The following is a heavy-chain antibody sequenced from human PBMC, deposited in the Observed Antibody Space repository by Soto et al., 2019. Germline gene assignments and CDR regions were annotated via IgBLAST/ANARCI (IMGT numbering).Heavy chain of an antibody. CDR1: GYTFTSYG. D-gene: IGHD3-10*01. J-gene: IGHJ5*02. CDR3: ARVKLDEYYGSGAGWFDP. Sequence: QVQLVQSGAEVKKPGASVKVSCKASGYTFTSYGISWVRQAPGQGLEWMGWISAYNGNTNYAQKLQGRVTMTTDTSTRPAYMERRSLGSDDKAVYYCARVKLDEYYGSGAGWFDPWGQGTLVTVSS. V-gene: IGHV1-18*01. CDR2: ISAYNGNT.